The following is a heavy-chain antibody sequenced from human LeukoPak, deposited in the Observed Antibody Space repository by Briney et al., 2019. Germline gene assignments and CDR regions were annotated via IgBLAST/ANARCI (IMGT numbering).Heavy chain of an antibody. D-gene: IGHD3-22*01. CDR3: ARPYYYDSSGSYDDY. J-gene: IGHJ4*02. Sequence: QSGGSLRLSCAASGFTFSSYSMNWVRQAPGKGLEWVSYISSSSSTIYYADSVKGRFTISRDNAKNSLYLQMNSLRAEDTAVYYCARPYYYDSSGSYDDYWGQGTLVTVSS. CDR1: GFTFSSYS. V-gene: IGHV3-48*01. CDR2: ISSSSSTI.